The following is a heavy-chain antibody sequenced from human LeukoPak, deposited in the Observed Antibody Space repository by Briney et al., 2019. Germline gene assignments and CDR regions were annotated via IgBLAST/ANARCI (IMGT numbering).Heavy chain of an antibody. CDR1: GFSFSDYH. V-gene: IGHV3-11*06. D-gene: IGHD1-1*01. J-gene: IGHJ4*02. CDR3: ARDFPTTRNFDD. CDR2: IATESSYT. Sequence: PGVSLRLSCAASGFSFSDYHMAWIRQAPGQGLEWVSFIATESSYTKYADSVEGRFTISRDDSKNSLYLQMNSLRAEDTAMYYCARDFPTTRNFDDWGQGTLVTVST.